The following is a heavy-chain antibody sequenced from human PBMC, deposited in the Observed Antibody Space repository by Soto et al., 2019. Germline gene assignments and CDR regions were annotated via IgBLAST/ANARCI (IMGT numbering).Heavy chain of an antibody. Sequence: GGSLRLSCAASGFTFSSYGMHWVRQAPGKGLEWVAVIWYDGSNKYYADSVKGRFTISRDNSKNTLYLQMNSLRAEDTAVYYCARGQFDDSSGGFDYWGQGTLVTGSS. D-gene: IGHD3-22*01. CDR1: GFTFSSYG. CDR2: IWYDGSNK. J-gene: IGHJ4*02. CDR3: ARGQFDDSSGGFDY. V-gene: IGHV3-33*01.